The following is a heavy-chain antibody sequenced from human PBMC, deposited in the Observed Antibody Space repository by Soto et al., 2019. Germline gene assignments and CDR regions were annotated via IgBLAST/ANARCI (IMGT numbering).Heavy chain of an antibody. Sequence: GGSLRLSCAASGFTFSSYGMHWVRQAPGKGLEWVAVIWYDGSNKYYADSVKGRFTISRDNSKNTLYLQMNSLRAEDTAVYYCARGGMVLSHYYYYGMDVWGQGTTVTVSS. CDR1: GFTFSSYG. CDR3: ARGGMVLSHYYYYGMDV. D-gene: IGHD3-10*01. J-gene: IGHJ6*02. V-gene: IGHV3-33*01. CDR2: IWYDGSNK.